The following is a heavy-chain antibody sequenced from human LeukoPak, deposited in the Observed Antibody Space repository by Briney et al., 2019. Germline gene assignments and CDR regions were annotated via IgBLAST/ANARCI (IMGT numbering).Heavy chain of an antibody. Sequence: ASVKVSCKASGYTFNGYYIHWVRQAPGQGLEGMGWINPNSGGTNYAQKFQGRVTMTRDTSISIAYMELSRLRSDDTAVFYCATSSGWKSNIDYWGQGTLVTVSS. J-gene: IGHJ4*02. D-gene: IGHD6-19*01. CDR1: GYTFNGYY. CDR3: ATSSGWKSNIDY. V-gene: IGHV1-2*02. CDR2: INPNSGGT.